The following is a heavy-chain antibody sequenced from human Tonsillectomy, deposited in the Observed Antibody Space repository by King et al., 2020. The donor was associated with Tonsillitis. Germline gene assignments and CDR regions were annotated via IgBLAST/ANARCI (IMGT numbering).Heavy chain of an antibody. Sequence: VPLQESGPGLVKPSQTLSLTCTVSGGSISSGSYYWSWIRQPAGKGLEWIGRIYTSGSTNYNPSLKSRVTMSVDTSKNQFSLKLSSVTAADTAVYYCAREGLHWYFDLWGRGTLVTVSS. CDR1: GGSISSGSYY. CDR3: AREGLHWYFDL. D-gene: IGHD2-15*01. V-gene: IGHV4-61*02. CDR2: IYTSGST. J-gene: IGHJ2*01.